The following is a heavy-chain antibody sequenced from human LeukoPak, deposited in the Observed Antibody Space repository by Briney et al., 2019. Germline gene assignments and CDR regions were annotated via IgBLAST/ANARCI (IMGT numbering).Heavy chain of an antibody. Sequence: GASVKVSCKASGYTFTCYYMHWVRQAPGQGLEWMGIINPSGGSTSYAQKFQGRVTMTRDTSTSTVYMELSSLRSEDTAVYYCARDLSLSDYYDSSGYYFTYWGQGTLVTVSS. CDR2: INPSGGST. J-gene: IGHJ4*02. V-gene: IGHV1-46*01. CDR1: GYTFTCYY. CDR3: ARDLSLSDYYDSSGYYFTY. D-gene: IGHD3-22*01.